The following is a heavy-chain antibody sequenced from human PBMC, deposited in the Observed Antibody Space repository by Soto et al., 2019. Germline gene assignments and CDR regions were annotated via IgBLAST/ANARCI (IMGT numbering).Heavy chain of an antibody. D-gene: IGHD4-4*01. CDR3: ARIASSAYSNYVNRPFYFDY. Sequence: SETLSLTCTVSGGSISSYYWSWIRQPPGKGLEWIGYIYYSGSTNYNPSLKSRVTISVDTSKNQFSLKLSSVTAADTAVYYCARIASSAYSNYVNRPFYFDYWGQGTLVTVSS. J-gene: IGHJ4*02. CDR1: GGSISSYY. CDR2: IYYSGST. V-gene: IGHV4-59*01.